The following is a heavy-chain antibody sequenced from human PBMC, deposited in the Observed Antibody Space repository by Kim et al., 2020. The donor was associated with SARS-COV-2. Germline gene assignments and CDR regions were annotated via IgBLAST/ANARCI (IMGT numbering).Heavy chain of an antibody. CDR1: GGTFSSYA. Sequence: SVKVSCKASGGTFSSYAISWVRQAPGQGLEWMGGIIPIFGTANYAQKFQGRVTITADESTSTAYMELSSLRSEDTAVYYCARNPFGGVIAPYFDYWGQGTLVTVSS. J-gene: IGHJ4*02. CDR2: IIPIFGTA. V-gene: IGHV1-69*13. D-gene: IGHD3-16*02. CDR3: ARNPFGGVIAPYFDY.